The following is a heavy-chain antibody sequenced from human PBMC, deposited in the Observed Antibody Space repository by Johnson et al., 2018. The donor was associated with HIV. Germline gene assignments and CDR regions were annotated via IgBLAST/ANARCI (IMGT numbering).Heavy chain of an antibody. CDR2: ISYDGTNK. Sequence: QMQLVESGGGLIQPGGSLRLSCAASGFTVRSNYMSWVRQGPGKGLEWVALISYDGTNKYYADSVKGRFTISRDNSKNTLYLQMNSLRAEDTAVYYCARPLDWKDLSDALDIWGQGTMVSVSS. V-gene: IGHV3-30-3*01. CDR3: ARPLDWKDLSDALDI. CDR1: GFTVRSNY. D-gene: IGHD1-1*01. J-gene: IGHJ3*02.